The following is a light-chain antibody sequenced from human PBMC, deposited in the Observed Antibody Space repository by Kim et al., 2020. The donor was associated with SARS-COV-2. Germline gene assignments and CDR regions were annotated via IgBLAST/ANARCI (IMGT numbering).Light chain of an antibody. CDR3: SSYTSSSTLDV. Sequence: QSVTIACTGTSSDVGGYNYVSWYQQHPGKAPKLMIYDVSNRPSGVSNRFSGSKSGNTASLTISGLQAEDEDDYYCSSYTSSSTLDVFGTGTKVTVL. V-gene: IGLV2-14*03. CDR1: SSDVGGYNY. J-gene: IGLJ1*01. CDR2: DVS.